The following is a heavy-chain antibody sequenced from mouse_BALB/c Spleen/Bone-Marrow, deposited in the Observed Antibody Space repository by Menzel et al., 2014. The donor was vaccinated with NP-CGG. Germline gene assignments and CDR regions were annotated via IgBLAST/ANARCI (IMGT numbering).Heavy chain of an antibody. J-gene: IGHJ2*03. Sequence: EVQVVESGGGLVQPGGSLKLSCAASGFTFSSYGMSWVRQTPDKRLELVATINSNGGSTYYPDSVKGRFTISRDNAKNTLYLQMSSLKSEDTAMYYCARVWYFDYWGQGTSITVSS. CDR1: GFTFSSYG. CDR2: INSNGGST. V-gene: IGHV5-6-3*01. CDR3: ARVWYFDY.